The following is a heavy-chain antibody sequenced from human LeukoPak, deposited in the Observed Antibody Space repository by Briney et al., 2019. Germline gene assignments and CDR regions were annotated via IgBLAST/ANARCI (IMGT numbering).Heavy chain of an antibody. D-gene: IGHD6-25*01. CDR2: INPRGGST. Sequence: ASVTVSCKASGYTFTSYFMHWMRQAPGQGPEWMGLINPRGGSTEYSHKFQGRLTMTSDTSTSTVYMELNSLRSEDTAVYFCARVGVTAATADYWGQGTLVTVSS. J-gene: IGHJ4*02. V-gene: IGHV1-46*01. CDR1: GYTFTSYF. CDR3: ARVGVTAATADY.